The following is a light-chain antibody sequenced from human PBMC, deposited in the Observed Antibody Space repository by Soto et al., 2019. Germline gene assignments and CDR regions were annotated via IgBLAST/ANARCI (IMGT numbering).Light chain of an antibody. CDR1: QSVSSY. Sequence: EIVLTQSPATLSLSPGERATLSCRASQSVSSYLAWYQQKPGQAPRLLIYGASSRAPGIPDRFSGSGSGTDFTLTISRLEPEDFAVYYCQQYGSSRPFGQGTKV. J-gene: IGKJ1*01. CDR2: GAS. CDR3: QQYGSSRP. V-gene: IGKV3-20*01.